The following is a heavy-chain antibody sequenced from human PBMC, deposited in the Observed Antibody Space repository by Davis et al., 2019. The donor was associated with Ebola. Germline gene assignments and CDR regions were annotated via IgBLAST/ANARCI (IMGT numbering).Heavy chain of an antibody. CDR3: ARPSGDYPNPMGSWYFDL. J-gene: IGHJ2*01. Sequence: GESLKISCKGSGYSFTSYWISWVRQMPGKGLEWMGRIDPSDSYTNYSPSFQGHVTISADKSISTAYLQWSSLKASDTAMYYCARPSGDYPNPMGSWYFDLWGRGTLVTVSS. CDR2: IDPSDSYT. D-gene: IGHD4-17*01. V-gene: IGHV5-10-1*01. CDR1: GYSFTSYW.